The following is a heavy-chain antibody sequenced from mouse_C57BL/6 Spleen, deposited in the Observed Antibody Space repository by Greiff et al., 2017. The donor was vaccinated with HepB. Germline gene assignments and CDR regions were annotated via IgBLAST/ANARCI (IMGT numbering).Heavy chain of an antibody. V-gene: IGHV1-81*01. CDR2: IYPRSGNT. D-gene: IGHD1-1*01. J-gene: IGHJ2*01. CDR1: GYTFTSYG. CDR3: ARRGDYYGSSFYFDY. Sequence: QVQLQQSGAELARPGASVKLSCKASGYTFTSYGISWVKQRTGQVLEWIGEIYPRSGNTYYNEKFKGKATLTADKSSSTAYMELRSLTSEDSAVYFCARRGDYYGSSFYFDYWGQGTTLTVSS.